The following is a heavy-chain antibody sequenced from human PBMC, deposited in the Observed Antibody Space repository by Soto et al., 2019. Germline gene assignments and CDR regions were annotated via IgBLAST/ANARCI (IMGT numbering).Heavy chain of an antibody. Sequence: GWSLRLSCACSVFTFSRYAMYWVRQAPGKGLEWVSIISSRGDRTPYAESVKGRFTISRDDSKNTLFLHMNSLGAEDTAVYYCAKETGYSYGFQPNALDVWGQGTTVTVSS. CDR1: VFTFSRYA. V-gene: IGHV3-23*01. CDR3: AKETGYSYGFQPNALDV. CDR2: ISSRGDRT. J-gene: IGHJ6*02. D-gene: IGHD5-18*01.